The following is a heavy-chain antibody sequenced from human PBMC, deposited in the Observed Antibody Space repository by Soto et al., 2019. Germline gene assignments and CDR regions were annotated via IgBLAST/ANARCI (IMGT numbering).Heavy chain of an antibody. V-gene: IGHV3-74*01. CDR2: IKSDGTST. CDR3: ARGPSAYDFSSGPGPFDY. D-gene: IGHD3-3*01. CDR1: GFTVSTSW. Sequence: PGCSLRLSCSVSGFTVSTSWMHWFRKAPGRGLVWVARIKSDGTSTSYADSVRGRFTISRDNSKNTLYLQMNSLRAEDTAVYYCARGPSAYDFSSGPGPFDYWGQGTLVTVS. J-gene: IGHJ4*02.